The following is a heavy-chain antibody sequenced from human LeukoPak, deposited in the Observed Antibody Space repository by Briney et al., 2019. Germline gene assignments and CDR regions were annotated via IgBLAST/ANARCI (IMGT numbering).Heavy chain of an antibody. Sequence: GGSLRLSCAASGFTFSSYAMHWVRQAPGKGLEYVSAISSNGGSTYYANSVKGRFTISRDNSKNTLYLQMGSLRAEDMAVYYCARADYYDSSGPTSPFDYWGQGTLVTVSP. CDR3: ARADYYDSSGPTSPFDY. D-gene: IGHD3-22*01. J-gene: IGHJ4*02. V-gene: IGHV3-64*01. CDR1: GFTFSSYA. CDR2: ISSNGGST.